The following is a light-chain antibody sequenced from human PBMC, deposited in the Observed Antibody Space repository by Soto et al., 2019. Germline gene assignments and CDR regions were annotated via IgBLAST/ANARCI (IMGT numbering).Light chain of an antibody. CDR1: SSNIGAGFD. J-gene: IGLJ1*01. V-gene: IGLV1-40*01. CDR2: DNN. CDR3: QSYDISLSGYV. Sequence: QSVLTQPPSVSGAPGQRVTISCTGSSSNIGAGFDVHWYQHLPGTAPKLLIYDNNDRLSGVPDRFSGSKSGTSASLAVTGLQAEDEADYYCQSYDISLSGYVFGSGTKLTVL.